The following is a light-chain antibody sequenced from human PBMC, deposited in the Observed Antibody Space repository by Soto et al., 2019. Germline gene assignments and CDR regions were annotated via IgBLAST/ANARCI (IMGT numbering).Light chain of an antibody. Sequence: QSALTQPASVSGSPGQSITISCTGTSSDVGGYNYVSWYQQYPGKAPKLMIYEVSNRPSGVSNRFSGSKSGNTASLAISGLQAEDEANYYCCSYTGSSTWVFGGGTKVTVL. CDR2: EVS. CDR1: SSDVGGYNY. CDR3: CSYTGSSTWV. J-gene: IGLJ3*02. V-gene: IGLV2-14*01.